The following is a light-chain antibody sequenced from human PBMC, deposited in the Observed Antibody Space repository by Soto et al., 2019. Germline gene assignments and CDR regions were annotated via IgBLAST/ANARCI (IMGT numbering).Light chain of an antibody. CDR2: RAS. V-gene: IGKV3-20*01. J-gene: IGKJ3*01. CDR3: HQFGSSPRDT. Sequence: EIVLTQSPGTLSLSPGERATLSCRASQTISSSFLAWYQQKPGQAPRLLIYRASRRAPGIPDRFSGSWSWTDFTLSISRLEPEDFAVYYCHQFGSSPRDTFGPGTKVEIK. CDR1: QTISSSF.